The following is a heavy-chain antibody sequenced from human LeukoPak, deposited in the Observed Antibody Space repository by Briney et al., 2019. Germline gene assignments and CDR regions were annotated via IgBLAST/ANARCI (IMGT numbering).Heavy chain of an antibody. Sequence: LPGGSLILSCAGSGFTVSRNDMTWARQAPGKGLEWVSVIYSGGGTYYADSVKGRFTISRDNFKNTLYLQMNSLRAEDTAVYYCAKGGSDYAFEYWGQGSLVTVSS. CDR2: IYSGGGT. CDR1: GFTVSRND. V-gene: IGHV3-53*01. D-gene: IGHD4-17*01. CDR3: AKGGSDYAFEY. J-gene: IGHJ4*02.